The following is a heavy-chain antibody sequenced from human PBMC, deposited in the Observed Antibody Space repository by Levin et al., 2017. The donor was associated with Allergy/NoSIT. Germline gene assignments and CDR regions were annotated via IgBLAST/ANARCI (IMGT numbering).Heavy chain of an antibody. Sequence: GGSLRLSCAASGFTFSSYWMSWVRQAPGKGLEWVANIKQDGSEKYYVDSVKGRFTISRDNAKNSLYLQMNSLRAEDTAVYYCARDRHLRPGYCSSTSCDARAGYFDLWGRGTLVTVSS. CDR2: IKQDGSEK. D-gene: IGHD2-2*01. J-gene: IGHJ2*01. CDR3: ARDRHLRPGYCSSTSCDARAGYFDL. CDR1: GFTFSSYW. V-gene: IGHV3-7*04.